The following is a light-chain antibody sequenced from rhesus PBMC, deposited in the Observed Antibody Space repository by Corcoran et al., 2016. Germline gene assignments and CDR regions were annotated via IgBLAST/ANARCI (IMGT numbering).Light chain of an antibody. Sequence: DIQMTQSPSSLSASVGDTVTITCQASQGISKYLAWYQQKPGKAPKLLIYDASTLQSGVPSRFSGSESGTEFTLTISSMQHKDFAAYYCQQHNSYPPYSFGQGTKVEIK. J-gene: IGKJ2*01. V-gene: IGKV1-25*01. CDR1: QGISKY. CDR2: DAS. CDR3: QQHNSYPPYS.